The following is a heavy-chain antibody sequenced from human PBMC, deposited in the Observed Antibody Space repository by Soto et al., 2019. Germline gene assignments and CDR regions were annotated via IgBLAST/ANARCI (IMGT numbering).Heavy chain of an antibody. V-gene: IGHV4-59*01. J-gene: IGHJ5*02. CDR2: IYYSGST. CDR3: ARDLWGNYYGSGSHYKRGDWLDP. Sequence: PSETLSLTCTVSGGSISSYYWSWIRQPPGKGLEWIGYIYYSGSTNYNPSLKSRVTISVDTSKNQFSLKLSSVTAADTAVYYCARDLWGNYYGSGSHYKRGDWLDPWGQGTLVTVYS. D-gene: IGHD3-10*01. CDR1: GGSISSYY.